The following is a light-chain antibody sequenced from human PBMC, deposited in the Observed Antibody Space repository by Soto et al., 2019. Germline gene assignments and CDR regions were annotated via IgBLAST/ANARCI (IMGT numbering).Light chain of an antibody. CDR3: QSADSSGTYVV. V-gene: IGLV3-25*03. J-gene: IGLJ2*01. CDR2: EDN. CDR1: ALPKQF. Sequence: SYELTQPPSVSVSPGQTATITCSGDALPKQFANWYQQKPGQAPVLVVFEDNKRPSGIPERISGSSSGTTVTLTISGAQAEDEADYYCQSADSSGTYVVFGGGTKVTVL.